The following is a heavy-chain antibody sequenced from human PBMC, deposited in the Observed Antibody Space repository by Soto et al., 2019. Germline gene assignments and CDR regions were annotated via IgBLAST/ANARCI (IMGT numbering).Heavy chain of an antibody. V-gene: IGHV4-39*01. CDR3: ASTVVLLWFGELPTPPDYYYYYMDD. CDR1: GGSISSSSYY. J-gene: IGHJ6*03. Sequence: SETLSLTCTVSGGSISSSSYYWGWIRQPPGKGLEWIGSIYYSGSTYYNPSLKSRVTISVDTSKNQFSLKLSSVTAADTAVYYCASTVVLLWFGELPTPPDYYYYYMDDWGKGTTVTVSS. D-gene: IGHD3-10*01. CDR2: IYYSGST.